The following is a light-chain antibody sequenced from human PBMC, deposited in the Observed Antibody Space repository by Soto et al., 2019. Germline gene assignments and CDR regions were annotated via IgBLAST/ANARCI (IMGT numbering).Light chain of an antibody. CDR2: GAS. CDR1: QSVSSSY. V-gene: IGKV3-20*01. CDR3: QQYGSSPLT. J-gene: IGKJ4*01. Sequence: EIVLTQSPGTLSLSPGERATLSCRASQSVSSSYLAWYQQKPDQAPRLLIYGASSRATGIPDRFSGSGSGTDFTLTISRLEPEDFAGYYCQQYGSSPLTFGGGTKVEIK.